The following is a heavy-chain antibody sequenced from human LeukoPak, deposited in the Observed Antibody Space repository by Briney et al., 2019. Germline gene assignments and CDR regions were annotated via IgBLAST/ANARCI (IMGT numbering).Heavy chain of an antibody. D-gene: IGHD2-21*01. Sequence: GGSLRLSCAASGFDFSTYAINWVRQAPGKGLEWVSSISTMSNYIFYADSVKGRFTVSRDNAKNSLFLQMNSLRAEDTAVYYCARDEAYFFDYWGQGTLVTVSS. V-gene: IGHV3-21*01. CDR1: GFDFSTYA. J-gene: IGHJ4*02. CDR3: ARDEAYFFDY. CDR2: ISTMSNYI.